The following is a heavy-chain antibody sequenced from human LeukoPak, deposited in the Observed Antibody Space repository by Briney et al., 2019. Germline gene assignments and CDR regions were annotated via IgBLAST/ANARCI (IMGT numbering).Heavy chain of an antibody. D-gene: IGHD6-13*01. CDR1: GFTFDDYG. CDR2: INWNGGST. CDR3: ARASSGYSSSWYAYYYYYMDV. J-gene: IGHJ6*03. Sequence: GGSLRLSCAASGFTFDDYGMSWVRQAPGKGLEWVSGINWNGGSTGYADSVKGRFTISRDNAKNSLYLQMNSLRAEDTALYYCARASSGYSSSWYAYYYYYMDVWGKGTTVTVSS. V-gene: IGHV3-20*04.